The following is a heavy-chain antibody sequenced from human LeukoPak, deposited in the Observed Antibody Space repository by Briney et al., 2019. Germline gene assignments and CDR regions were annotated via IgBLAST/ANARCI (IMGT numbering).Heavy chain of an antibody. Sequence: GRSQRPSCTASKFSFSSCGMHWARQAPGKGLEWVSLISGDGVSTFYADSVKGRFSISRDNSKNSLYLEMNSLRTEDAAMYYCAKESAKFDYWGQRDPGSVSS. J-gene: IGHJ4*02. CDR1: KFSFSSCG. CDR2: ISGDGVST. D-gene: IGHD6-13*01. V-gene: IGHV3-43*02. CDR3: AKESAKFDY.